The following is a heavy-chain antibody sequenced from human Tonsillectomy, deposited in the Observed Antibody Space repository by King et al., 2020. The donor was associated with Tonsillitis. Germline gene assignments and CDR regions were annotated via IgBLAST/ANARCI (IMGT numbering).Heavy chain of an antibody. Sequence: VQLQESGPGLVKPSETLSLTCAVSGYSISRGYHWGWIRQPPGKGLEWIGNIYHSGSTYYNPSLKSRVTISVDTSKNQFSLKLTSVTAADTAVYYCAGVRWFGELLGGLFDPWGQGTLVTVSS. CDR3: AGVRWFGELLGGLFDP. CDR1: GYSISRGYH. D-gene: IGHD3-10*01. CDR2: IYHSGST. J-gene: IGHJ5*02. V-gene: IGHV4-38-2*01.